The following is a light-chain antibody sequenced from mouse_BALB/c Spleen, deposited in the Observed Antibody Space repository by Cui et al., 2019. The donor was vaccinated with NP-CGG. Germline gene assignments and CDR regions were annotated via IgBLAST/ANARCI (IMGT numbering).Light chain of an antibody. V-gene: IGLV1*01. CDR3: ALWYSNHWV. CDR2: GTN. CDR1: AGAVTTNNY. Sequence: QPAVAHESAPTTSPGETVTLTCRSSAGAVTTNNYANWVQEKPDHLFTGLIGGTNNRVPGVPARFSGSLIGDKAALTITGAQTEDEAIYFCALWYSNHWVFGGGTKLTVL. J-gene: IGLJ1*01.